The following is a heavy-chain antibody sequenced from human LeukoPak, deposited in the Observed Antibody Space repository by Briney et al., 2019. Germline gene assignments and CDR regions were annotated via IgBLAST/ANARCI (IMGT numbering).Heavy chain of an antibody. CDR2: IYSGGST. D-gene: IGHD4-17*01. V-gene: IGHV3-53*01. CDR3: ARELGDPIDY. J-gene: IGHJ4*02. Sequence: PGGSLRLSCAASGFTFSSYSMNWVRQAPGKGLEWVSVIYSGGSTYYADSVKGRFTISRDNSKNTLYLQMNSLRAEDTTVYYCARELGDPIDYWGQGTLVTVSS. CDR1: GFTFSSYS.